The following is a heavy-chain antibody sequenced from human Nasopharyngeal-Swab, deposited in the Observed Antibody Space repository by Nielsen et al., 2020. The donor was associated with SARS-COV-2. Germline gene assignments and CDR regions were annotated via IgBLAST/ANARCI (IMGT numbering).Heavy chain of an antibody. D-gene: IGHD6-19*01. J-gene: IGHJ4*02. V-gene: IGHV1-46*01. CDR2: INPSGGST. CDR3: ARSAEYTSGLDY. CDR1: AYTFTSYY. Sequence: PSVKVSCKASAYTFTSYYVHWVRQAPGHGLEWMGIINPSGGSTTYAQEFQDRVTVTRDTSTGTVYMDLSSLRSEDTAVYFCARSAEYTSGLDYWGQGTLVTVSS.